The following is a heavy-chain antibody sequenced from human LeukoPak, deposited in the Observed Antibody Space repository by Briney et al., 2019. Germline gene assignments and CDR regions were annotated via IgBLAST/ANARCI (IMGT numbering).Heavy chain of an antibody. J-gene: IGHJ4*02. CDR3: AREGYCSSTSCYTNTFDY. CDR2: ISSSSSYI. D-gene: IGHD2-2*02. V-gene: IGHV3-21*01. CDR1: GFTFSSYS. Sequence: GGSLRLSCAASGFTFSSYSMNWVRQAPGKGLGWVSSISSSSSYIYYADSVKGRFTISRDNAKNSLYLQMNSLRAEDTAVYYCAREGYCSSTSCYTNTFDYWGQGTLVTVSS.